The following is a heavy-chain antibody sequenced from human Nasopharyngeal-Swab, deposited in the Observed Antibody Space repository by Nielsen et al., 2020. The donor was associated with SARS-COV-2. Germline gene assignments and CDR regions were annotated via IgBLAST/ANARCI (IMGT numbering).Heavy chain of an antibody. V-gene: IGHV3-33*01. CDR2: IWYDGSNK. CDR1: GFTFSSYG. J-gene: IGHJ3*02. D-gene: IGHD4-17*01. CDR3: ARESYGANEGAFDI. Sequence: GGSLRLSCAASGFTFSSYGMNWVRQAPGKGLEWVADIWYDGSNKYYADSVKGRFTISRDNSKNTLYLQMNSLRAEDTAVYYCARESYGANEGAFDIWGQGTMVTVSS.